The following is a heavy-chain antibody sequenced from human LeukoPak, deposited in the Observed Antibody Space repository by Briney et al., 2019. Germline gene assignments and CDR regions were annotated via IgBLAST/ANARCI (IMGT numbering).Heavy chain of an antibody. CDR2: INHMGST. D-gene: IGHD3-10*01. J-gene: IGHJ3*02. CDR3: ARGGYYGSGSYYGDAFDI. Sequence: PSETLSLTCAVDVGSFSGYYWSWIRQPPGKGLEGIGEINHMGSTNYNPSLKSRVTISVDTSKNQFSLKLSSVNAAETAVYYCARGGYYGSGSYYGDAFDIWGQGTMVTVS. V-gene: IGHV4-34*01. CDR1: VGSFSGYY.